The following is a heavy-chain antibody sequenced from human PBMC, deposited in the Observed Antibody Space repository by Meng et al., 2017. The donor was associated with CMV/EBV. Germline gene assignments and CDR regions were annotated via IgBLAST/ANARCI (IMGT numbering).Heavy chain of an antibody. CDR2: IYSGGST. D-gene: IGHD3-22*01. Sequence: GESLKISCAASGFTISSNYMTWVRQAPGKGLEWVSLIYSGGSTYYADSVKGRFTISRDNSKNTLFLQMNSLRAEDTAVYYCARRTMIDAFDIWGQGTMVTVSS. CDR3: ARRTMIDAFDI. CDR1: GFTISSNY. V-gene: IGHV3-53*01. J-gene: IGHJ3*02.